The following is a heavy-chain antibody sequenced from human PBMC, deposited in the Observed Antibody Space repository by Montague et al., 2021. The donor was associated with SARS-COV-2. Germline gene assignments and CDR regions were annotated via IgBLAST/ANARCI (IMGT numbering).Heavy chain of an antibody. V-gene: IGHV4-39*01. J-gene: IGHJ5*02. Sequence: SETLSLTCPVSGDSIRSSGYYWGWIRQPPGKGLEWIGTVYCSGSTNYNPSLKSRVTMPVDTSKNQFSLELRSVTAADTAVYYCARLGFVELWLNLGWFDPWGQGTLVTVSS. CDR3: ARLGFVELWLNLGWFDP. CDR1: GDSIRSSGYY. D-gene: IGHD3-16*02. CDR2: VYCSGST.